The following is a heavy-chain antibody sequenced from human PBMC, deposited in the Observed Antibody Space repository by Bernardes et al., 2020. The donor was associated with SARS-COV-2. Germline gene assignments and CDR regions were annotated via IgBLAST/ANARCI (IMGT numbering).Heavy chain of an antibody. CDR1: GGSMNYYY. D-gene: IGHD2-8*01. CDR2: IYYSGSA. V-gene: IGHV4-59*08. CDR3: ARHGRTCTNDVCQTYYYYALDV. Sequence: SETLSLTCSVSGGSMNYYYWSWIRQPPGKGLEWIGYIYYSGSASYSPSLKSRVSMSIDTSKYQFSLKVRSVTAADSAVYYCARHGRTCTNDVCQTYYYYALDVWGQGTTVTVSS. J-gene: IGHJ6*02.